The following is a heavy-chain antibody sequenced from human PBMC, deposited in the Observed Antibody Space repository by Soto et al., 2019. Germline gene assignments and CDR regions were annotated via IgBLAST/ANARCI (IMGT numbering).Heavy chain of an antibody. CDR3: ARGYCTTTICDPWFDP. CDR2: IYPGDSDT. CDR1: GYSFTSYW. V-gene: IGHV5-51*01. J-gene: IGHJ5*02. D-gene: IGHD2-2*01. Sequence: SLKISCTGVGYSFTSYWIGWVRQMPGKGLEWMGIIYPGDSDTRYSPSFQGQVTISADKSITTAYQQWSSLKASDTAMYYCARGYCTTTICDPWFDPWGQGTLVTVSS.